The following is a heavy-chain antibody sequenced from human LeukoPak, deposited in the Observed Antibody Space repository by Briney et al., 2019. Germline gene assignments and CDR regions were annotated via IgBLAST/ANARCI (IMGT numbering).Heavy chain of an antibody. CDR3: AKGHSSSWYKYYFDY. CDR1: GFTFSSYA. D-gene: IGHD6-13*01. Sequence: NPGGSLRLSCAASGFTFSSYAMSWVRQAPGKGLEWVSAISGSGGSTYYADSVKGRFTISRDNSKNTLYLQMNSLRAEDTAVYYCAKGHSSSWYKYYFDYWGQGTLVTVSS. CDR2: ISGSGGST. V-gene: IGHV3-23*01. J-gene: IGHJ4*02.